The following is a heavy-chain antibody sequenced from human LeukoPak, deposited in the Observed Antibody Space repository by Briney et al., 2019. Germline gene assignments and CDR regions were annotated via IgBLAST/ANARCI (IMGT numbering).Heavy chain of an antibody. CDR1: GGSISSFY. D-gene: IGHD4-17*01. CDR2: IHTSGST. V-gene: IGHV4-4*07. Sequence: SETLSLTCTVSGGSISSFYWSWIRQSAGKGLEWIGRIHTSGSTNYNPSLQSRLTMSLDTSKNQFSLKLTSVIAADTAVYYCARDHRSGMTTVSTGFDYWGQGTLVTVSS. J-gene: IGHJ4*02. CDR3: ARDHRSGMTTVSTGFDY.